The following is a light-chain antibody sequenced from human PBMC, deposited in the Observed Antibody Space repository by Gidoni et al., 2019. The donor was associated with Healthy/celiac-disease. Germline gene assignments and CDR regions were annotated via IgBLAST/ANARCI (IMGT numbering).Light chain of an antibody. V-gene: IGKV3-20*01. CDR3: QQYGSSPT. CDR1: QSVSSSY. J-gene: IGKJ1*01. Sequence: EIVLTQSPGTLSLSPGERAPLSCRASQSVSSSYLAWYQQKPGQAPRLLIYGASSRATGIPDRFSGSGSGTDFTLTISRLEPEDFAVYYCQQYGSSPTFGQXTKVEIK. CDR2: GAS.